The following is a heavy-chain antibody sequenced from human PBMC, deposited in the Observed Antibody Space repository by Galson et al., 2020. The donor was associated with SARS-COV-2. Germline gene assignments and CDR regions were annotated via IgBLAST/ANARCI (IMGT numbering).Heavy chain of an antibody. V-gene: IGHV3-23*01. Sequence: GESLKISCAASGFTFSSYAMSWVRQAPGKGLEWVSAISGSGGSTYYADSVKGRFTISRDNSKNTLYLQMNSLRAEDTAVYYCAKDQAFSEAARAWFDPWGQGTLVTVSS. CDR1: GFTFSSYA. CDR2: ISGSGGST. J-gene: IGHJ5*02. CDR3: AKDQAFSEAARAWFDP. D-gene: IGHD6-13*01.